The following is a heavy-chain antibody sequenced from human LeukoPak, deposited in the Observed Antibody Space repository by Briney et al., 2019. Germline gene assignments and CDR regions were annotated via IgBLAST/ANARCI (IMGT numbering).Heavy chain of an antibody. J-gene: IGHJ4*02. CDR1: GITFSRAW. CDR3: ATAVGCGGHWGYRFDY. V-gene: IGHV3-15*01. CDR2: IKGKIDGGTI. D-gene: IGHD3-16*01. Sequence: PGGSLRLSCEASGITFSRAWMTWVRQAPGKGLEWLGRIKGKIDGGTIDYAAPVKGRFTISRDDLKSTLNLQMNSLKTEDTAVYYCATAVGCGGHWGYRFDYWGQGTLVTVSS.